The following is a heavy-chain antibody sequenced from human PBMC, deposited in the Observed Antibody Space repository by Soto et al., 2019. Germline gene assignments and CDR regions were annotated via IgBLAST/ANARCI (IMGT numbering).Heavy chain of an antibody. D-gene: IGHD5-12*01. Sequence: EVQLVESGGGLVKPGGSLRLSCAASGFTFTRYSMNWVRQAPGKGLEWVSYIDHSGTTIYYADSVKGRFTISRDNAKNSLFLQMNSLRAEDTAVYYCARGHIVATILDYWGQGTLVTVSS. CDR1: GFTFTRYS. CDR3: ARGHIVATILDY. J-gene: IGHJ4*02. CDR2: IDHSGTTI. V-gene: IGHV3-21*05.